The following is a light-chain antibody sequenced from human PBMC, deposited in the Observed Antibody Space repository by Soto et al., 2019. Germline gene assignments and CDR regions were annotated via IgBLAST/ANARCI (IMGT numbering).Light chain of an antibody. Sequence: IQLTQSPSSLSASVGDRVTITCRTSQNVNRYLNWYQEQPGKAPKLLIYAASILQSGVPSRFSGSGSGTDFTLAISSLQPEDFTTYYCQQSYGIPQTFSPGTKVEIK. V-gene: IGKV1-39*01. CDR1: QNVNRY. CDR2: AAS. CDR3: QQSYGIPQT. J-gene: IGKJ1*01.